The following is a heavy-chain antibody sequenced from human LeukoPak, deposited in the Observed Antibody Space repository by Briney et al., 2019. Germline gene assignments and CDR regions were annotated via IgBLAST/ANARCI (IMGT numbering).Heavy chain of an antibody. CDR1: GFTFSSYA. CDR2: ISGSGAST. D-gene: IGHD3-22*01. J-gene: IGHJ4*02. Sequence: GGSLRLSCSASGFTFSSYAMSWVRQAPGKGLEWVSGISGSGASTYHAVSVKGRFTISRDNSKNTLYLQMNSLRAEDTAVYYCARPQSSSGYYWPFDDWGQGTLVTVSS. V-gene: IGHV3-23*01. CDR3: ARPQSSSGYYWPFDD.